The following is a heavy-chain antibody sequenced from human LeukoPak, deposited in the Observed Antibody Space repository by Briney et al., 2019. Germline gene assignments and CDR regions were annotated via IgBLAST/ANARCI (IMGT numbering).Heavy chain of an antibody. CDR2: INHSGST. J-gene: IGHJ4*02. CDR3: ARHVGIAARPHYFDY. CDR1: GGSFSGYY. V-gene: IGHV4-34*01. D-gene: IGHD6-6*01. Sequence: SETLSLTCAVYGGSFSGYYWSWIRQPPGKGLEWIGEINHSGSTNYNPSRKSRVTISVDTSKNQFSLKLSSVTAADTAVYYCARHVGIAARPHYFDYWGQGTLVTVSS.